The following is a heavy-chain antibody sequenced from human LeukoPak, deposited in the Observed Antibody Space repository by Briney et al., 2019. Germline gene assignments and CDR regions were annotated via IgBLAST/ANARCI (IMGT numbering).Heavy chain of an antibody. D-gene: IGHD6-19*01. CDR2: IYYSGST. J-gene: IGHJ4*02. CDR1: GXSISSYY. V-gene: IGHV4-59*01. Sequence: SETLSLTCTVSGXSISSYYWSWIRQPPGKGLEWIGYIYYSGSTNYNPSLKSRVTISRDTSKNQFSLRLTSVTAADTAVYYCARSAVADTLSAYYFEYWGQGTLVTVSS. CDR3: ARSAVADTLSAYYFEY.